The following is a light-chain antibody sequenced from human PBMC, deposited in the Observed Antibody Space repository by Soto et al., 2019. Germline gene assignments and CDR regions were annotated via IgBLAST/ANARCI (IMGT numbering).Light chain of an antibody. CDR2: GDN. CDR1: TSNIGYSF. J-gene: IGLJ1*01. V-gene: IGLV1-51*01. CDR3: GTWDSSLSVGV. Sequence: QSVLTQPPSLSAAPGDKVTISCSGSTSNIGYSFVSWYQQFPGTAPKLIIHGDNDRPSGIPDRFSASKSGTSATLGISGLQTGDEADYYCGTWDSSLSVGVFGTGTKVTVL.